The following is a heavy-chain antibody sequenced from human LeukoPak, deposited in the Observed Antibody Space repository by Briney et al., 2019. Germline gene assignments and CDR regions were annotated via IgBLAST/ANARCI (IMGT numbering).Heavy chain of an antibody. Sequence: GASVKVSCKASGYTFTGYYMHWVRQAPGQGLELMGWINPNSGGTNYAQKFQGRVTMTRDTSISTAYMELSRLRSDDTAVYYCARGGLVIAVAGYNWFDPWGQGTLVTVSS. D-gene: IGHD6-19*01. CDR3: ARGGLVIAVAGYNWFDP. CDR2: INPNSGGT. CDR1: GYTFTGYY. J-gene: IGHJ5*02. V-gene: IGHV1-2*02.